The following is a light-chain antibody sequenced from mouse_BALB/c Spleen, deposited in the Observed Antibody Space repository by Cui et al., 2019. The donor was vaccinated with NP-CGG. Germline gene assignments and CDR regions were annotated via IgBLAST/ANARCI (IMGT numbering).Light chain of an antibody. CDR2: GTN. CDR1: TGAVTTNNY. J-gene: IGLJ1*01. Sequence: QAVVTQESAPTTSPGETVTLTCRSNTGAVTTNNYANWVQEKPDHLFTGLIGGTNNRPPGVPTRFSGSLIGDKAALTITGAQTEDEAIYFCALWYSNHWVFGGGTKLTVL. V-gene: IGLV1*01. CDR3: ALWYSNHWV.